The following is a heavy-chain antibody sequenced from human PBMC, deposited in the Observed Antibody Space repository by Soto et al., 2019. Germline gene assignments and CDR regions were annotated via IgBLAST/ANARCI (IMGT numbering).Heavy chain of an antibody. Sequence: GGSMRLSCAASGFTVSSNYMSWVRQAPGKGLEWVSVIYSGGSTYYADSVKGRFTISRDNSKNTLYLQMNSLRAEDTAVYYCARWGGYDSQDEAFDIWGQGTMVTVSS. CDR2: IYSGGST. CDR3: ARWGGYDSQDEAFDI. J-gene: IGHJ3*02. D-gene: IGHD5-12*01. CDR1: GFTVSSNY. V-gene: IGHV3-66*01.